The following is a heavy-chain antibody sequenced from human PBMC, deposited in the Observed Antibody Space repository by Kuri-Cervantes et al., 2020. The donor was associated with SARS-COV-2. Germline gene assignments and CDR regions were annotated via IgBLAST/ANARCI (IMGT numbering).Heavy chain of an antibody. V-gene: IGHV1-2*04. CDR1: GYTFTGYY. D-gene: IGHD3-22*01. CDR2: INPNSGGT. J-gene: IGHJ3*02. CDR3: GRSTPFRRLVIISRGGGFDI. Sequence: ASVKVSCKASGYTFTGYYMHWVRQAPGQGLAWMGWINPNSGGTNYAQMFQGWVTITRDTSISTVYMELSRLRSDDTAVYSCGRSTPFRRLVIISRGGGFDIWGQGTMVTVSS.